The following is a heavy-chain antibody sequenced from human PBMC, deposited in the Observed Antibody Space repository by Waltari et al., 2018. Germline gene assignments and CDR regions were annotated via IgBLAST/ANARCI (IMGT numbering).Heavy chain of an antibody. CDR2: IKEDGSEI. CDR3: ARNRAITY. D-gene: IGHD1-20*01. Sequence: QLVASGVGVVQPGGSLGVPRGAFGFPFGTQWMRWVRQAPGKGREWVANIKEDGSEIYYVDSVKGRFTISRDNPKNSLYLQMNSLRVDDTAVYYCARNRAITYWGQGTQVTVSS. CDR1: GFPFGTQW. V-gene: IGHV3-7*01. J-gene: IGHJ4*02.